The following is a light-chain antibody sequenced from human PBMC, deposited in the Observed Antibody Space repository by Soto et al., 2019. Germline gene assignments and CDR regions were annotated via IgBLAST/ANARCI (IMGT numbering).Light chain of an antibody. V-gene: IGKV1-33*01. Sequence: IQMPQSPSSLTASVGDRVTITCQASQAIRNYLNWYQQRPGKAPKLLIYGGSNLETGVPSRFSGRGSATDFTLTISSLQPEDIATYYCQQYDVLPPTFGGGTRVDIK. CDR2: GGS. CDR1: QAIRNY. J-gene: IGKJ4*01. CDR3: QQYDVLPPT.